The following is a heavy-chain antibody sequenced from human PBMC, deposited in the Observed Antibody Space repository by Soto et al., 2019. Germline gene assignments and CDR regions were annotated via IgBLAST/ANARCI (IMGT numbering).Heavy chain of an antibody. J-gene: IGHJ4*02. Sequence: PGGSMGLSIAASEFTFLDYAMHWVRQAPGKGLEWVSGISWNSGSIGYADSVKGRFTISRDNAKNSLYLQMNSLRAEDTALYYCAKDERIFGVVINYFDYWGQGTLVTVSS. CDR3: AKDERIFGVVINYFDY. V-gene: IGHV3-9*01. CDR2: ISWNSGSI. D-gene: IGHD3-3*01. CDR1: EFTFLDYA.